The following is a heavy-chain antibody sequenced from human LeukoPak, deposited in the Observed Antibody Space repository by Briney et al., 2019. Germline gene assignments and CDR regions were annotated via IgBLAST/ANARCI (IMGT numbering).Heavy chain of an antibody. D-gene: IGHD6-13*01. CDR3: AKDREAYSSSWSYFDY. CDR2: ISGSGGST. Sequence: GGSLRLSCAASGFTFSSYAMSWVRQAPGKGLEWVSAISGSGGSTYYADSVKGRFTISRDNSKNTLYLQMNSLRAEDTAVYYCAKDREAYSSSWSYFDYWGQGTLVTVSS. J-gene: IGHJ4*02. CDR1: GFTFSSYA. V-gene: IGHV3-23*01.